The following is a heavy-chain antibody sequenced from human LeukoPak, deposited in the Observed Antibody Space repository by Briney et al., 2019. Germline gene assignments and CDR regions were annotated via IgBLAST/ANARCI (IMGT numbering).Heavy chain of an antibody. CDR3: AKDPLKTNIGPGWFDP. D-gene: IGHD1-1*01. CDR2: ISGSGGST. J-gene: IGHJ5*02. V-gene: IGHV3-23*01. Sequence: PGGSLRLSCAASGFTFSSYAMSWVRQAPGKGLEWVSAISGSGGSTYYADSVKGRFTISRDNSKNTLYLQMNSLRAEDTAVYYCAKDPLKTNIGPGWFDPWGQGTLVPVSS. CDR1: GFTFSSYA.